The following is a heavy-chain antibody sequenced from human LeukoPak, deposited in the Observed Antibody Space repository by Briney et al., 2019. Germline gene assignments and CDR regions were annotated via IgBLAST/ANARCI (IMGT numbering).Heavy chain of an antibody. CDR1: GFSFSDYY. J-gene: IGHJ4*02. D-gene: IGHD6-19*01. V-gene: IGHV3-11*06. Sequence: GGSLRLSCAASGFSFSDYYMSWIRQAPGKGLVWVSYITSSRSYTNYADSVKGRFTISRDNAKNSLYLQMNSLRAEDTAVYYCARAPSAVAGMLDYWGQGTLVTVSS. CDR2: ITSSRSYT. CDR3: ARAPSAVAGMLDY.